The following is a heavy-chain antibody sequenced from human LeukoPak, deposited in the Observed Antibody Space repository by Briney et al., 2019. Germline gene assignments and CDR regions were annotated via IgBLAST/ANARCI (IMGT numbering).Heavy chain of an antibody. D-gene: IGHD1/OR15-1a*01. V-gene: IGHV3-7*01. J-gene: IGHJ4*02. CDR3: ARAPAFGTVDY. CDR1: GFTFSSYA. Sequence: GGPLRLSCAASGFTFSSYAMSWVRQAPGKGLEWVANIRPDGSEKYPVDSVKGRFTVTRDNAKNTLYLQMNRLRDDDSAVYYCARAPAFGTVDYWGQGTQVTVSS. CDR2: IRPDGSEK.